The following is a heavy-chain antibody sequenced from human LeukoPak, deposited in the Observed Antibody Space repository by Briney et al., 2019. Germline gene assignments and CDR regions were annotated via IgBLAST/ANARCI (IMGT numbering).Heavy chain of an antibody. CDR2: IYYSGST. CDR3: ARVAAGFVPFDY. J-gene: IGHJ4*02. D-gene: IGHD6-19*01. Sequence: PSETLSLSCTVSGGSISSSRYYWGWIRQPPGKGLEWIGSIYYSGSTYYNPSLKSRVTISEDTSKNQFSLNLSSVTAADTAVYYCARVAAGFVPFDYWGQGTLVTVSS. V-gene: IGHV4-39*01. CDR1: GGSISSSRYY.